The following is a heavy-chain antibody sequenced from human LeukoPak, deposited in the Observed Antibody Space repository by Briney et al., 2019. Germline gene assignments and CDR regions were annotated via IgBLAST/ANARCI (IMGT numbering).Heavy chain of an antibody. D-gene: IGHD3-22*01. CDR1: GGSISSYY. CDR2: IYTSGST. Sequence: SETLSLTCTVSGGSISSYYWSWIRQPAGKGLEWIGRIYTSGSTNYNPSLKSRVTMSVDTSKNQFSLELSSVTAADTAVYYCARDKRSSGYYYGDAFDIWGQGTMVTVSS. V-gene: IGHV4-4*07. CDR3: ARDKRSSGYYYGDAFDI. J-gene: IGHJ3*02.